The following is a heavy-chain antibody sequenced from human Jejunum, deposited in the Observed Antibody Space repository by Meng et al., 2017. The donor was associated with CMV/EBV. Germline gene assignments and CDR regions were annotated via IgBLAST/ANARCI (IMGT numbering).Heavy chain of an antibody. V-gene: IGHV3-23*01. CDR1: GFTFNNYA. Sequence: EVQLLESGGGLVQPGGCLRLSCAASGFTFNNYAVILVRQAPGKGLEWVSAISGSGASTYYADSVRGRFTISRDNSKNTVYLQMNSLRAEDTAVYYCAKNSGSGWLTPSDYWGQGTLVTVSS. CDR3: AKNSGSGWLTPSDY. J-gene: IGHJ4*02. D-gene: IGHD6-19*01. CDR2: ISGSGAST.